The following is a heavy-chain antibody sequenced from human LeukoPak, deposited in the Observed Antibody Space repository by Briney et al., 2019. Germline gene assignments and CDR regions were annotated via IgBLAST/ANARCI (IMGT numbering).Heavy chain of an antibody. CDR2: ISWDGVTT. CDR1: GFTFDDYT. J-gene: IGHJ4*02. Sequence: GGSLRLSCAASGFTFDDYTMHWVRQAPGKGLEWVSLISWDGVTTYYADSVKGRFTISRDNAKNSLFLQMNSLRAEGMALYYCVKAKEKSYFYDNSGPFDYWGQGTLVTVSS. CDR3: VKAKEKSYFYDNSGPFDY. D-gene: IGHD3-22*01. V-gene: IGHV3-43*01.